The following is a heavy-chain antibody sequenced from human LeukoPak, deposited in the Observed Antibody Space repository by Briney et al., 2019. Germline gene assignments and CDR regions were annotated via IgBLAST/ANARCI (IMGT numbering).Heavy chain of an antibody. CDR1: YGSITSYY. V-gene: IGHV4-59*01. J-gene: IGHJ4*02. CDR2: IYYSGIT. D-gene: IGHD3-22*01. Sequence: KSSETLSLTCAVSYGSITSYYWSWIRQPPGKGLEWIGYIYYSGITNYDPSLKSRVTISVDTSKNQFSLKLSSVTAADTAVYYCTRSVDISGYYYAGGWGQGTLVTVSS. CDR3: TRSVDISGYYYAGG.